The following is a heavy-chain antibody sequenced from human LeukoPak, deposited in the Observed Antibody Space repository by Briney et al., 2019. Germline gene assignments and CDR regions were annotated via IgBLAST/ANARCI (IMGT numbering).Heavy chain of an antibody. Sequence: GSLRLSCAASGFTFSDYYMTWIRQAPGKGLEWVAYISSSGDTIYYAGSVKGRFTISRDNAKNSLYLQMNSLRVEDTAVYYCARDAYGSGFGDYFDYWGQGTLVTVSS. D-gene: IGHD3-10*01. V-gene: IGHV3-11*01. CDR2: ISSSGDTI. CDR1: GFTFSDYY. CDR3: ARDAYGSGFGDYFDY. J-gene: IGHJ4*02.